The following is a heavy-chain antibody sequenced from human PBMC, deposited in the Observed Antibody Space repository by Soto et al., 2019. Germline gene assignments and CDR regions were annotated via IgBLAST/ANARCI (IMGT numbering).Heavy chain of an antibody. D-gene: IGHD6-6*01. CDR1: GYTFTSYG. V-gene: IGHV1-18*01. CDR2: ISAYNGNT. CDR3: ARGRFSSRDQSYVDNWFDP. J-gene: IGHJ5*02. Sequence: GASVKVSCKASGYTFTSYGISWVRQAPGQGLEWMGWISAYNGNTNYAQKLQGRVTMTTDTSTSTAYMELRSLRSDDTAVYYCARGRFSSRDQSYVDNWFDPWGQGTLVTVSS.